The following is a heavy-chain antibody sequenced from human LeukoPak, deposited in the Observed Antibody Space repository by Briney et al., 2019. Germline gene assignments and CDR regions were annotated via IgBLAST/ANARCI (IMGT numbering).Heavy chain of an antibody. V-gene: IGHV3-21*06. CDR1: GFTFSSYK. CDR3: ARGHYDILTGNYKWTRDY. CDR2: IHSGGSDV. D-gene: IGHD3-9*01. Sequence: GGSLRLSCAASGFTFSSYKMNWVRQAPGRGLEWVSSIHSGGSDVYYADSVKGRFTVSRDNAKNSLFLQMNSLRAEDTALYYCARGHYDILTGNYKWTRDYWGQGTLVTVSS. J-gene: IGHJ4*02.